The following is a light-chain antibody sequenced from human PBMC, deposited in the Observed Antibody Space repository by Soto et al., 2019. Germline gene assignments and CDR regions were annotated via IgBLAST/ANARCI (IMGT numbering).Light chain of an antibody. CDR3: QHHNNWPGT. Sequence: EIVMTQSPATLSVSPGERATLSCRASQSVSSNLAWYQQKPGQAPRLLIYDASTRATGIPATFSGSGSGTEFTLTISSLQSEDFAIYYCQHHNNWPGTFGQGTRWIS. V-gene: IGKV3-15*01. J-gene: IGKJ1*01. CDR1: QSVSSN. CDR2: DAS.